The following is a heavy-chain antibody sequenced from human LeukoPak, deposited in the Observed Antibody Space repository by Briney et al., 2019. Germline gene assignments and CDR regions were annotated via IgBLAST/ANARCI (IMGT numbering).Heavy chain of an antibody. Sequence: GGSLRLSCAASGFTFSSYGMSWVRQAPGKGLEWVSVISGSGGSTYYAASVKGRFTISRDNSKNTLYLQMNSLRVEDTAVYYCAKDSRGYQDYFDYWGQGTLVTVSS. CDR2: ISGSGGST. J-gene: IGHJ4*02. CDR3: AKDSRGYQDYFDY. D-gene: IGHD3-22*01. V-gene: IGHV3-23*01. CDR1: GFTFSSYG.